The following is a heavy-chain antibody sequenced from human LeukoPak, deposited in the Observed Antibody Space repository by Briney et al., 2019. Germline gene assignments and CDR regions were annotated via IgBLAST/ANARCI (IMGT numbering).Heavy chain of an antibody. CDR2: INGDGRDT. Sequence: GGSLRLSCAASGFTFSIYWYHWVRQAPGKGLVWVSRINGDGRDTIYADSVKGRFTISRDNAKNTVYLEMNSLRAEDTAVYSCARSIGHCTRSSCFEDAFDPWGQGTMVTVSS. CDR1: GFTFSIYW. CDR3: ARSIGHCTRSSCFEDAFDP. V-gene: IGHV3-74*01. D-gene: IGHD2-8*01. J-gene: IGHJ3*01.